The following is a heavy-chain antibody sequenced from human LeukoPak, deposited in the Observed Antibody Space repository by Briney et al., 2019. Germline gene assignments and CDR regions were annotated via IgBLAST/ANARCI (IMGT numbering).Heavy chain of an antibody. V-gene: IGHV4-30-4*01. CDR3: AYGTDSSGYPLDY. J-gene: IGHJ4*02. CDR1: GGSISSGDYY. Sequence: SQTLSLTCTVSGGSISSGDYYWSWIRQPPGKGLEWIGYIYYSGSTYYNPSLKSRVTISVDTSKNQFSLKLSSVTAADTAVYYCAYGTDSSGYPLDYWGQGTLATVSS. D-gene: IGHD3-22*01. CDR2: IYYSGST.